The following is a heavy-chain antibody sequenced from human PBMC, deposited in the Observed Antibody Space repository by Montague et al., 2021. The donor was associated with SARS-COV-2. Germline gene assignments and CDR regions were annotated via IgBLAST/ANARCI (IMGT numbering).Heavy chain of an antibody. CDR2: ISISSTNYI. CDR3: ASDMQQWREGPFDS. V-gene: IGHV3-21*01. CDR1: GFTFSIYT. Sequence: SLRLSCAASGFTFSIYTMTWVRQAPGKGLEWVSSISISSTNYIYYAESVKGRFAISRDNAKNSLFLQMNSLRTDDTAVYYCASDMQQWREGPFDSWGQGTLVTVSS. D-gene: IGHD6-19*01. J-gene: IGHJ4*02.